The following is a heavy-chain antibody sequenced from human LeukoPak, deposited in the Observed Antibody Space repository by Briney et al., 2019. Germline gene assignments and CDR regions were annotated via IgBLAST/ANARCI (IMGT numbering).Heavy chain of an antibody. D-gene: IGHD3/OR15-3a*01. Sequence: GGSLRLSCAASGFTFSSYEMNWVRQAPGKGLEWVSYISSSGRTTYYADFVKGRFTISRDNSKNTLYLQMNSLRAEDTAVYYCARDTRDWAFDIWGQGTMVTVSS. J-gene: IGHJ3*02. CDR3: ARDTRDWAFDI. CDR1: GFTFSSYE. CDR2: ISSSGRTT. V-gene: IGHV3-48*03.